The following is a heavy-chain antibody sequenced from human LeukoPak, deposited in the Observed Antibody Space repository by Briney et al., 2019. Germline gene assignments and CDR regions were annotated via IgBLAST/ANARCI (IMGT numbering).Heavy chain of an antibody. Sequence: GGSLGLSCAGSGYTFIDHYIDWVRQAPGKGLEWVGRARNKAYSYSTVYAAAVKDRFTFSRDDSKNSVYLQMNNLKSEDTAVYYCTRVISGTASYFDYWGQGTLVTVSP. CDR2: ARNKAYSYST. J-gene: IGHJ4*02. V-gene: IGHV3-72*01. CDR1: GYTFIDHY. CDR3: TRVISGTASYFDY. D-gene: IGHD1-1*01.